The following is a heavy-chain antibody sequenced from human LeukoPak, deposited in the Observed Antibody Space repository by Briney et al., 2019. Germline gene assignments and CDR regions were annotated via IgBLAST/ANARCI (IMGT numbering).Heavy chain of an antibody. Sequence: XAXSXXTFXXYWMSWVRQAPGKGLEWVANIKQDGSEKYYVDSVKGRFTISRDNAKKSLYMQMNSLRAEDTAVYYCXXXXSSTSCYATMDVWGKGTTVTISS. CDR3: XXXXSSTSCYATMDV. CDR1: XXTFXXYW. D-gene: IGHD2-2*01. V-gene: IGHV3-7*01. J-gene: IGHJ6*03. CDR2: IKQDGSEK.